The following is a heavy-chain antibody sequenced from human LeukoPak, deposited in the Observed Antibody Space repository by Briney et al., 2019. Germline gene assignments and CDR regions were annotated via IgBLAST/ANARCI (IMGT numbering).Heavy chain of an antibody. Sequence: SETLSLTCTVSGGSISSYYWSWIRQPPGKGLEWIGYIYYSGSTNYNPSLKSRVTIPVDTSKNQFSLKLSSVAAADTAVYYCARHDSSGYYFEGFDYWGQGTLVTVSS. CDR1: GGSISSYY. J-gene: IGHJ4*02. V-gene: IGHV4-59*08. CDR2: IYYSGST. D-gene: IGHD3-22*01. CDR3: ARHDSSGYYFEGFDY.